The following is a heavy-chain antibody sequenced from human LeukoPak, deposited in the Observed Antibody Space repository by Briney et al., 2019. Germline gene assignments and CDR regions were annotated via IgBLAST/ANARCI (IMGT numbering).Heavy chain of an antibody. CDR1: GYTFTSYD. Sequence: ASVKVSCKSSGYTFTSYDINWVRQATGQGLEWMGWINPNSGGTNYAQKFQGRVTMTRDTSISTAYMELSRLRSDDTAVYYCASGIAARPVDYWGQGTLVTVSS. CDR2: INPNSGGT. J-gene: IGHJ4*02. CDR3: ASGIAARPVDY. D-gene: IGHD6-6*01. V-gene: IGHV1-2*02.